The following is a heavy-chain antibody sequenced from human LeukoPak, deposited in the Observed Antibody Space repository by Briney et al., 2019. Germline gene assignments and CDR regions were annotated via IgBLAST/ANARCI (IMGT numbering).Heavy chain of an antibody. Sequence: ASVKVSCKASGYTFTGYYMHWVRQAPGQGLEWMGWINPNSGGTNYAQKFQGRVTMTRDTSISTAYMELSRLRSDDTVVYYCASAYYDFWSGSFSGPSSAYYYGMDVWGQGTTVTVSS. D-gene: IGHD3-3*01. CDR3: ASAYYDFWSGSFSGPSSAYYYGMDV. CDR2: INPNSGGT. CDR1: GYTFTGYY. J-gene: IGHJ6*02. V-gene: IGHV1-2*02.